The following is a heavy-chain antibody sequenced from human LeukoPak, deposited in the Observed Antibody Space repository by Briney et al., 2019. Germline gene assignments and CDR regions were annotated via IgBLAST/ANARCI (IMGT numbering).Heavy chain of an antibody. CDR2: IHSTGST. J-gene: IGHJ3*02. D-gene: IGHD4-17*01. CDR1: GGSISSYY. Sequence: SETLSLTCTVSGGSISSYYWSWIRQPAGKGLEWIGRIHSTGSTNYNPSLKCRVTMSVDTSKKQFSLKLTSVTAADTAVYSCARGVGSFGDDPRDALDIWGQGTMVTVSS. V-gene: IGHV4-4*07. CDR3: ARGVGSFGDDPRDALDI.